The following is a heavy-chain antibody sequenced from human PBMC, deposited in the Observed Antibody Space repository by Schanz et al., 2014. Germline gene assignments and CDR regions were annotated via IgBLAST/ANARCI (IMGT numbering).Heavy chain of an antibody. D-gene: IGHD5-12*01. V-gene: IGHV1-18*01. CDR1: GYTFTSHG. Sequence: QVQLVQSGAEVKKPGASVKVSCKASGYTFTSHGISWVRQAPGQGLEWMGWISAYTNNTNYAQKVQGRVTITADKSTSTAYMELSSLRSDDTAVYYCARGGGPEDVFDIWGRGTILTVSS. CDR3: ARGGGPEDVFDI. CDR2: ISAYTNNT. J-gene: IGHJ3*02.